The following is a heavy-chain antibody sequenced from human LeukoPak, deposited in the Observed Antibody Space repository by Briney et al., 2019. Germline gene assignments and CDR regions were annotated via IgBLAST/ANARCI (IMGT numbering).Heavy chain of an antibody. D-gene: IGHD5-18*01. Sequence: QPGGTLRLSCAASGFTFSSYGMNWVRQAPGKGLEWVSLISWDGGSTYYADSVKGRFTISRDNSKNSLYLQMNSLRAEDTALYYCAKGLGEGGLDVDTTIVFDYWGQGTLVTVSS. CDR2: ISWDGGST. CDR1: GFTFSSYG. V-gene: IGHV3-43D*03. J-gene: IGHJ4*02. CDR3: AKGLGEGGLDVDTTIVFDY.